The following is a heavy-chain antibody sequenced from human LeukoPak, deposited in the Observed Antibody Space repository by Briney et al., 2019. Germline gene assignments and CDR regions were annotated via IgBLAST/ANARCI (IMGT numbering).Heavy chain of an antibody. Sequence: GASVKVSCKASGGTFSSYAISWGRQAPGQGLEWMGGIIPIFGTANYAQKFQGRVTITADESTSTAYMELSSLRSEDTAVYYCARVTLGYSRSGDNYYYYGMDVWGQGTTVSVSS. CDR3: ARVTLGYSRSGDNYYYYGMDV. V-gene: IGHV1-69*13. CDR2: IIPIFGTA. CDR1: GGTFSSYA. D-gene: IGHD6-13*01. J-gene: IGHJ6*02.